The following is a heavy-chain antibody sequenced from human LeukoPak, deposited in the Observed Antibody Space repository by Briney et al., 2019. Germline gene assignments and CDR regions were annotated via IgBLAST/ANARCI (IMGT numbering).Heavy chain of an antibody. J-gene: IGHJ4*02. D-gene: IGHD2-2*01. CDR3: AREGLRNASNPLGY. V-gene: IGHV4-34*01. CDR2: IKQSENT. Sequence: SETLSLTCAVYGGSFSAYYWTWIRQPPGKGLEWIGEIKQSENTNYNPSLKSRVTISIDPSKNQISLKLNSVTAADTAVYFCAREGLRNASNPLGYWGQGILVTVSS. CDR1: GGSFSAYY.